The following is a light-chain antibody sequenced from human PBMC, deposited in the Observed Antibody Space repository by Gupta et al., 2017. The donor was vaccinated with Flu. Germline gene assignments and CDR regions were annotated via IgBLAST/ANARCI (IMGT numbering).Light chain of an antibody. V-gene: IGKV1-39*01. CDR2: GGS. CDR3: QHRVKTLLT. Sequence: DIQMTQSPSSLSASVGDRVTITCRASQSIGNYLNWYQQKPGKAPKLLIYGGSRFQSGDPSRFSGSGSGTDFTLTIIRRQPEDFATYYCQHRVKTLLTFGRGTKVDIK. CDR1: QSIGNY. J-gene: IGKJ4*01.